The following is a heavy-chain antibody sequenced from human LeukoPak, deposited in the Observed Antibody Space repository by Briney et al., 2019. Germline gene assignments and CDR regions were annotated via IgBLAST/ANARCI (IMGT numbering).Heavy chain of an antibody. D-gene: IGHD3-10*01. CDR1: GDTFSDYT. CDR3: ARGRYYGSGSKNWFDS. Sequence: ASVKVSCKTSGDTFSDYTVNWVRQGPGQGLDWIGRIIPILGIATYAQKFQDRVTITADRSTSTAYMELSSLRSEDTAVYYCARGRYYGSGSKNWFDSWGQGTPVTVSS. CDR2: IIPILGIA. J-gene: IGHJ5*01. V-gene: IGHV1-69*02.